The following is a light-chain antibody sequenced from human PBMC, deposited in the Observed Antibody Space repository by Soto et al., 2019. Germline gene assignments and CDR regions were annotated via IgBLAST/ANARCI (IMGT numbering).Light chain of an antibody. CDR1: SSDVGVYDF. Sequence: QSALTQPASVSGSPGQSITISCAGTSSDVGVYDFVSWYQQDPGKAPKLLIYDVNNRPAGISNRFSGSKSGNTASLTISGLQAEDEADYYCSSYTTSTTRVFGGGTKLTVL. V-gene: IGLV2-14*03. CDR2: DVN. CDR3: SSYTTSTTRV. J-gene: IGLJ2*01.